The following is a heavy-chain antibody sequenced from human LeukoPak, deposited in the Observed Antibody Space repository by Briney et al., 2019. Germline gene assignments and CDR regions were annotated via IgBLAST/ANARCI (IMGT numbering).Heavy chain of an antibody. CDR3: AKDPRDCTNGVCPGGY. J-gene: IGHJ4*02. CDR2: ISGSGGST. CDR1: GFTFSSYA. Sequence: TGGSLRLSCAASGFTFSSYAMSWVRQAPGKGLEWVSAISGSGGSTYYADSVKGRFTISRDNSKNTLYLQMNSLRAEDTAVYYCAKDPRDCTNGVCPGGYWGQGTLVTVSS. D-gene: IGHD2-8*01. V-gene: IGHV3-23*01.